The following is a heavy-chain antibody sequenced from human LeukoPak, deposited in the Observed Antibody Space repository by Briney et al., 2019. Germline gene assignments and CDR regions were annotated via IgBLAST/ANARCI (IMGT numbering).Heavy chain of an antibody. J-gene: IGHJ4*02. Sequence: GGSLRLSCAASGFTVSSNYMSWVRQAPGKGLEWVSIIYSGGTTYYADSVKGRFTISRDNSKNTLYLQMNSLRAEDTAVYYCAKTRPLDSSSWSHGDYWGQGTLVTVSS. D-gene: IGHD6-13*01. CDR2: IYSGGTT. CDR1: GFTVSSNY. V-gene: IGHV3-53*01. CDR3: AKTRPLDSSSWSHGDY.